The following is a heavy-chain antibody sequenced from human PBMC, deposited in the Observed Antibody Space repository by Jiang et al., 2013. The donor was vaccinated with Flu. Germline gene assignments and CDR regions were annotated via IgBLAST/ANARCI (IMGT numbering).Heavy chain of an antibody. Sequence: GAEVKKPEASVKVSCKASGYTFTSYDINWVRQATGQGLEWMGWMNPNSGNTGYAQKFQGRVTMTRNTSISTAYMELSSLRSEDTAVYYCATRRREVLRSYFDYWGHGTLVTVSS. D-gene: IGHD2/OR15-2a*01. V-gene: IGHV1-8*01. CDR3: ATRRREVLRSYFDY. J-gene: IGHJ4*01. CDR2: MNPNSGNT. CDR1: GYTFTSYD.